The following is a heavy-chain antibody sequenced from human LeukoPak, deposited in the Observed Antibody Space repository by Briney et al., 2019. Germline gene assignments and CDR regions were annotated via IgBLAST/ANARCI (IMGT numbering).Heavy chain of an antibody. D-gene: IGHD3-3*01. CDR2: ISSSRSTI. J-gene: IGHJ4*02. Sequence: GGSLRLSCAASGFTFSDYYMSWIRQAPGMGLEWVSYISSSRSTIYYADSVKGRFTISRDNAKNSLYLQMNSLRAEDTAVYYCARSPTYYDFWSGYPNDRQYFDYWGQGTLVTVSS. V-gene: IGHV3-11*01. CDR3: ARSPTYYDFWSGYPNDRQYFDY. CDR1: GFTFSDYY.